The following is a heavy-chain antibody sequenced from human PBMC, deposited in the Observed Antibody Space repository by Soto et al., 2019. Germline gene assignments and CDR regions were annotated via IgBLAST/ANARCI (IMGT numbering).Heavy chain of an antibody. CDR3: ARENWNDRGVDY. J-gene: IGHJ4*02. V-gene: IGHV3-53*01. CDR2: IYSGCST. D-gene: IGHD1-1*01. Sequence: EVQLVESGGGLIQPGGSLRLSCAASGFTVSSNYMSWVRQAPGKGLEWVSGIYSGCSTYYADSVKGRFTISTDNSKNTLYLQMNSLRAEDTAVYYCARENWNDRGVDYWGQGTLVTVSS. CDR1: GFTVSSNY.